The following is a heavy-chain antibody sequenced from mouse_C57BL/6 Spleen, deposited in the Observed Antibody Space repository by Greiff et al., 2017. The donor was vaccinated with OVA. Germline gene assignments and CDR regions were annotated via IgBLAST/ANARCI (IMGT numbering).Heavy chain of an antibody. CDR2: IYPGSGST. J-gene: IGHJ4*01. D-gene: IGHD2-4*01. CDR1: GYTFTSYW. V-gene: IGHV1-55*01. CDR3: ARYDYDASYYAMDY. Sequence: VQLQQPGAELVKPGASVKMSCKASGYTFTSYWITWVKQRPGQGLEWIGDIYPGSGSTNYNEKFKSKATLTVDKSSSTAYMQLSSLTSDDSAVYYCARYDYDASYYAMDYWGQGTSVTVSS.